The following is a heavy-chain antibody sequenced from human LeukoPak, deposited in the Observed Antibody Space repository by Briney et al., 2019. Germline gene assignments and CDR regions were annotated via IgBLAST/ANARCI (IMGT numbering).Heavy chain of an antibody. CDR3: ARGKDSSTWGAFDY. V-gene: IGHV3-33*01. CDR1: GFTFSSYG. J-gene: IGHJ4*02. CDR2: IWYDGSNK. Sequence: GGSLRLSCAASGFTFSSYGMHWVRQAPGKGLEWVAVIWYDGSNKYYADSVKGRFTISRDNPKNTLHLQMNSLRVEDTAVYYCARGKDSSTWGAFDYWGQGALVTVSS. D-gene: IGHD6-13*01.